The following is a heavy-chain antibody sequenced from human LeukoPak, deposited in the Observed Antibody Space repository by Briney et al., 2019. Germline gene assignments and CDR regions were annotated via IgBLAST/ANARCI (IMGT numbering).Heavy chain of an antibody. V-gene: IGHV1-69*05. CDR1: GYTFTGYS. J-gene: IGHJ4*02. CDR2: IIPIFGTA. D-gene: IGHD3-10*01. CDR3: ARGFYGSGSYYRSPPFDY. Sequence: GASVKVSCKASGYTFTGYSLHWVRQAPGQGLEWMGRIIPIFGTANYAQKFQGRVTITTDESTSTAYMELSSLRSEDTAVYYCARGFYGSGSYYRSPPFDYWGQGTLVTVSS.